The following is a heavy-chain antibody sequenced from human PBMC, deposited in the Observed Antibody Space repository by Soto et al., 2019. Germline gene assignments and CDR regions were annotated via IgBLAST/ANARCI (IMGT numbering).Heavy chain of an antibody. CDR1: GYTFTSYD. V-gene: IGHV1-8*01. CDR2: MNPNSGNT. D-gene: IGHD5-12*01. J-gene: IGHJ6*02. CDR3: ARDSGYDGDYGMDV. Sequence: ASVKVSCKASGYTFTSYDINWVRQATGQGLEWMGWMNPNSGNTGYAQKFQGRVTMTRNTSISTAYMELSSLRAEDTAVYYCARDSGYDGDYGMDVWGQGTTVTVSS.